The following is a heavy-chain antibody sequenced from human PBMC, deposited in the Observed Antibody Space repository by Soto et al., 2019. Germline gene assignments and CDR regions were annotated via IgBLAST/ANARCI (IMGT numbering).Heavy chain of an antibody. V-gene: IGHV3-33*01. J-gene: IGHJ4*02. Sequence: QVQLVESGGGVVQPGRSLRLSCAASGFTFSSYGMHWVRQVPGKGLEWVAVIWYDGSNKYYADSVKGRVTISKDNSKNTLYLQMNSLRAEDTAVYYCARVDGCSGGSCYSGSFDYWGQGTLVTVSS. CDR2: IWYDGSNK. CDR1: GFTFSSYG. CDR3: ARVDGCSGGSCYSGSFDY. D-gene: IGHD2-15*01.